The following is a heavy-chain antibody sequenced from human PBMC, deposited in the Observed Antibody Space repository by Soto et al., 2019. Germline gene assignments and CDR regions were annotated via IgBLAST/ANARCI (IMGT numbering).Heavy chain of an antibody. CDR3: ARPGRDFWSGRNFFDY. J-gene: IGHJ4*02. D-gene: IGHD3-3*01. CDR2: ISDDGSNI. V-gene: IGHV3-30*03. Sequence: GGSLRLSCAVSGFSFSSHVMHWVRQAPGKGLEWVAFISDDGSNIYYGDSVKGRFTISRDNSKNTLYLQMNSLTAEDTAVYYWARPGRDFWSGRNFFDYWGQGTQVTVSS. CDR1: GFSFSSHV.